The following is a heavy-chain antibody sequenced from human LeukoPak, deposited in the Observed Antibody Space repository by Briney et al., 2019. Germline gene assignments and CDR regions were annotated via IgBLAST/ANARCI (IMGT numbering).Heavy chain of an antibody. V-gene: IGHV3-15*01. CDR2: IKSKTDGGTT. D-gene: IGHD3-22*01. CDR1: GFTFDDSA. Sequence: GGSLRLSCAASGFTFDDSAMHWVRQAPGKGLEWVGRIKSKTDGGTTDYAAPVKGRFTTSRDDSKNTLYLQMNSLKTEDTAVYYCTTEGDYYDSSGVPFDYWGQGTLVTVSS. CDR3: TTEGDYYDSSGVPFDY. J-gene: IGHJ4*02.